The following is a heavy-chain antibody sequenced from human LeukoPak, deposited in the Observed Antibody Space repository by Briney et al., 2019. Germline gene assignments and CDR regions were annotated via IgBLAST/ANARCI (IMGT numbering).Heavy chain of an antibody. CDR2: IKNNHDGGTT. CDR3: ATERGYTYGPFDY. J-gene: IGHJ4*02. Sequence: GGSLRLSCATSGCIFSNANLSGVRQAPGKRLEWSGHIKNNHDGGTTDYAAPVKGRFTVSRDSSRDILYLQMNSLETEDTALYFCATERGYTYGPFDYWGQGTLVTVSS. D-gene: IGHD5-18*01. CDR1: GCIFSNAN. V-gene: IGHV3-15*01.